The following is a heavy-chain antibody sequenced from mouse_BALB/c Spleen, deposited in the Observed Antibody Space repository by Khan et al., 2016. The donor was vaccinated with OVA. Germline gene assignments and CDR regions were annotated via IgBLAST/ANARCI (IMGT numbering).Heavy chain of an antibody. V-gene: IGHV2-6-1*01. Sequence: VELVESGPGLVAPSQSLSITCTISGFSLTNYGVHWVRQPPGKGLEWLVVIWSDGSTTYNSALRSRLTISKDNSKSQVFLKMNSLQTDDTAMYFFARQPYYHDSIMDYWGQGTSVTVSS. CDR2: IWSDGST. CDR1: GFSLTNYG. CDR3: ARQPYYHDSIMDY. D-gene: IGHD2-10*01. J-gene: IGHJ4*01.